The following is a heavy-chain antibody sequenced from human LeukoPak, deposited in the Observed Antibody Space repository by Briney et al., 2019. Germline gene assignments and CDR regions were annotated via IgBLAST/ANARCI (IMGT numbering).Heavy chain of an antibody. CDR1: GFTFSSYA. CDR2: ISYDGSNK. Sequence: PGGSLRLSCAASGFTFSSYAMHWVRQAPGKGLEWVAVISYDGSNKYYADSVKGRFTISRDNSKNTLYLQMNSLRAEDTAVYYCARAPRGVDYYDSSGYNDYWGQGTLVTVSS. J-gene: IGHJ4*02. V-gene: IGHV3-30*04. CDR3: ARAPRGVDYYDSSGYNDY. D-gene: IGHD3-22*01.